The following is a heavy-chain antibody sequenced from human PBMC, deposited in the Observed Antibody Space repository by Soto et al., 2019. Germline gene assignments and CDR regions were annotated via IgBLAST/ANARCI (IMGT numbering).Heavy chain of an antibody. D-gene: IGHD3-10*01. CDR1: GGSISSGGYY. Sequence: PSETLSLTCTVSGGSISSGGYYWSWIRQHPGKGLEWIGYIYYSGSTYYNPSLKSRVTISVDTSKNQFSLKLSSVTAAGTAVYYCASAWVITMVRGVINWFDPWGQGTLVTVSS. CDR3: ASAWVITMVRGVINWFDP. CDR2: IYYSGST. J-gene: IGHJ5*02. V-gene: IGHV4-31*03.